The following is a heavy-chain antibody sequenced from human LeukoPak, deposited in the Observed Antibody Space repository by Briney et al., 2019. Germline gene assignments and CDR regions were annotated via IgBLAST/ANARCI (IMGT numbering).Heavy chain of an antibody. Sequence: GESLKISCKGSGYSFTSYWIGWVRQMPGKGLEWMGIIYPGDSDTRYSPSFQGQVTISADKSISTAYLQWSSLKASDTAIYYCARRTRGLLWFGESFDYWGQGTLVTVSS. CDR2: IYPGDSDT. J-gene: IGHJ4*02. V-gene: IGHV5-51*01. CDR1: GYSFTSYW. CDR3: ARRTRGLLWFGESFDY. D-gene: IGHD3-10*01.